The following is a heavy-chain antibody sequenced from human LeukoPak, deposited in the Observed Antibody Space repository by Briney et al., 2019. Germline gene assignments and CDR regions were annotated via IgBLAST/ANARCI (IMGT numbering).Heavy chain of an antibody. Sequence: GGSLRLSCAASGFTFSDYWMSWVRLAPGKGLEWVANIKQDAGEIRYVDSVKGRFTISRDNAKKSLYLQMNSLRGEDTAVYYCARVGSSWDLLDYWGQGTLVTVSS. CDR3: ARVGSSWDLLDY. CDR2: IKQDAGEI. D-gene: IGHD6-13*01. J-gene: IGHJ4*02. V-gene: IGHV3-7*01. CDR1: GFTFSDYW.